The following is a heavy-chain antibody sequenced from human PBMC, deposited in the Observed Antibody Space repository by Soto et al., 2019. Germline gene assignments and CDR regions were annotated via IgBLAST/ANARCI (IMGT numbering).Heavy chain of an antibody. D-gene: IGHD4-17*01. J-gene: IGHJ4*02. V-gene: IGHV4-39*01. CDR2: IFYSGTT. CDR3: ASYGDYPDY. CDR1: GGSISGSSYY. Sequence: SETLSLTCTVSGGSISGSSYYWGWIRQPPGKGLEWIGTIFYSGTTYYNPSLKSRVTISVDTSKNQFSLRLTSVTAADTAVYYCASYGDYPDYWGQGTLVT.